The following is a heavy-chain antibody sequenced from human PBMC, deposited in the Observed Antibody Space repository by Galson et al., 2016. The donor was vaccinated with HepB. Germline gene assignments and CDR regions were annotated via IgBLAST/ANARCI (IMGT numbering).Heavy chain of an antibody. J-gene: IGHJ4*02. Sequence: SLRLSCAASGFTFNSYGMSWVRQAPGKGLEWVPSISGGGGSTDYAGSVKGRLTISRDNSRNTLNLQMHSLRVEDTAVYYCAKDAILACGTGCYTDYWGQGTLVTVSS. D-gene: IGHD2-2*02. CDR2: ISGGGGST. CDR1: GFTFNSYG. CDR3: AKDAILACGTGCYTDY. V-gene: IGHV3-23*01.